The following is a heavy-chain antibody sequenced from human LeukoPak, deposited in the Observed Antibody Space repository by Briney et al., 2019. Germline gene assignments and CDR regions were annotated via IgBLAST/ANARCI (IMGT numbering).Heavy chain of an antibody. Sequence: GGSLRLSCAASGFTFSNYFMSWVRQAPGKGLEWVANIRQDGNDKYYVDSVKGRFNIHRDNAKNLLYLQMDSLRVEDTAVYYCARELGFSSEDLWGQGTLVIVSS. CDR1: GFTFSNYF. V-gene: IGHV3-7*01. CDR3: ARELGFSSEDL. J-gene: IGHJ4*02. CDR2: IRQDGNDK. D-gene: IGHD6-19*01.